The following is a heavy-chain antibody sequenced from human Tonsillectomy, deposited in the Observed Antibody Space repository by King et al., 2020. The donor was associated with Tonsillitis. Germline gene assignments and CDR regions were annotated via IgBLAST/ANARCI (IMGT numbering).Heavy chain of an antibody. V-gene: IGHV2-70*20. D-gene: IGHD3-22*01. CDR1: GFSLTTSGMC. Sequence: VTLKESGPALVKPTQTLTLTCTVSGFSLTTSGMCVSWVRQPPGKALEWLALIEWDDVKYYSTSMQTRLTISKDTSKNQLVLTMTNMDPVETATYYCARTDKYYFERSGYYYYSFDIWGQGTMVTVSS. J-gene: IGHJ3*02. CDR3: ARTDKYYFERSGYYYYSFDI. CDR2: IEWDDVK.